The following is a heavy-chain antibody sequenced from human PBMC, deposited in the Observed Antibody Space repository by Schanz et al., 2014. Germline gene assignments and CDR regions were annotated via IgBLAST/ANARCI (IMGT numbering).Heavy chain of an antibody. CDR3: ARDGVDAAAGGNY. D-gene: IGHD6-13*01. J-gene: IGHJ4*02. CDR2: INPSGGST. Sequence: QVQLVQSGAEVKKPGSSVKVSCKASGGTFTSDSMHWVRQAPGQGLEWMGMINPSGGSTTYAQKFQGRVTMTRDTSTSTVYMEVSSLRSEDTAVYYCARDGVDAAAGGNYWGQGTLVTVSS. V-gene: IGHV1-46*03. CDR1: GGTFTSDS.